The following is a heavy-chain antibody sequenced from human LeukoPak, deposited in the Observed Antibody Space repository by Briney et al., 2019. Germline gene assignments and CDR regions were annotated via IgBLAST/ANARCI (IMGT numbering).Heavy chain of an antibody. Sequence: GGSLRLSCAASGFTVSGNNMNWVRQAPGKGLEWASVIYSGGSTYYADSVKGRFTISRDNSKNTMYLQMNSLRVEDTAVYYCARETSWGGGQPFDYWGQGTLVTVSS. J-gene: IGHJ4*02. CDR3: ARETSWGGGQPFDY. CDR2: IYSGGST. D-gene: IGHD3-16*01. V-gene: IGHV3-53*01. CDR1: GFTVSGNN.